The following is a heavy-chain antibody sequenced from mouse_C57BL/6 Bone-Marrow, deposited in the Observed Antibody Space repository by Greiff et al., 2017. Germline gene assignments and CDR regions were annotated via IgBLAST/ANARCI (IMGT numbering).Heavy chain of an antibody. J-gene: IGHJ4*01. V-gene: IGHV1-55*01. Sequence: VQLQQPGAELVKPGASVKMSCKASGYTFTSYWITWVKQRPGQGLEWIGDIYPGSGSTNYNEKFKSKATLTVDTSSSTAYMQLSSLTSEDSAVYYCARSGEYDYDSYYAMDYWGQGTSVTVSS. D-gene: IGHD2-4*01. CDR2: IYPGSGST. CDR3: ARSGEYDYDSYYAMDY. CDR1: GYTFTSYW.